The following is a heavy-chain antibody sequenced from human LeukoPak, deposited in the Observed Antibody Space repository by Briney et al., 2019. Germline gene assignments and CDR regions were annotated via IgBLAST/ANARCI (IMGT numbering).Heavy chain of an antibody. J-gene: IGHJ4*02. CDR3: ARVGGLLRAAAAY. D-gene: IGHD6-13*01. V-gene: IGHV3-23*01. CDR2: ISGSGGST. Sequence: PGGSLRLSCAASGFTFSSYAMSWVRQAPGKGLEWVSAISGSGGSTYYADSVKGRFTISRDNAKNSLYLQMNSLRAEDTAVYYCARVGGLLRAAAAYWGQGTLVTVSS. CDR1: GFTFSSYA.